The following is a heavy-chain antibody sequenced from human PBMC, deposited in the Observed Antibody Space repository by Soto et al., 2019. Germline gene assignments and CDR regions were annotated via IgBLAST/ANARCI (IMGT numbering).Heavy chain of an antibody. CDR2: INHSGGT. J-gene: IGHJ4*02. V-gene: IGHV4-34*01. Sequence: QVQLQQWVAGLLKPSETLSLTCAVYGGSFSGYYWSWIRQPPGKGLEWIGEINHSGGTNYNPSLKSRITIAVDTSKNQFSLKLTSVTAADTAVYYCARTYSSSWSHLEYWGQGTLVTVSS. CDR3: ARTYSSSWSHLEY. D-gene: IGHD6-13*01. CDR1: GGSFSGYY.